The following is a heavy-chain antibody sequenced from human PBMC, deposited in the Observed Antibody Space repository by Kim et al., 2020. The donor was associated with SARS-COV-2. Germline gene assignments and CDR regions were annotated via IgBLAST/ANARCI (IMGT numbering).Heavy chain of an antibody. J-gene: IGHJ6*01. CDR3: TRTCSSITCPYYYGMDV. V-gene: IGHV4-34*01. Sequence: SETLSLTCAVYGGSFSGYYWSWIRQPPGKGLEWIGEINHSGSTIHNPSLKSRVTISVDTSKNQFSLMLSSVTAADTAMYYCTRTCSSITCPYYYGMDVWG. CDR2: INHSGST. D-gene: IGHD2-2*01. CDR1: GGSFSGYY.